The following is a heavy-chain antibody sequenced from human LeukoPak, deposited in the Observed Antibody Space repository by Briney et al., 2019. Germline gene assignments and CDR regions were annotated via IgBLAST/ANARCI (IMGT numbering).Heavy chain of an antibody. J-gene: IGHJ5*02. D-gene: IGHD6-13*01. V-gene: IGHV4-59*01. Sequence: SETLSLTCTVFGGSISSYYWSWIRQPPGKGLEWIGYIYYSGSTNYNPSLKSRVTISVDTSKNQFSLKLSSVTAADTAVYYCARASVPRYSSSWYNWFDPWGQGTLVTVSS. CDR2: IYYSGST. CDR3: ARASVPRYSSSWYNWFDP. CDR1: GGSISSYY.